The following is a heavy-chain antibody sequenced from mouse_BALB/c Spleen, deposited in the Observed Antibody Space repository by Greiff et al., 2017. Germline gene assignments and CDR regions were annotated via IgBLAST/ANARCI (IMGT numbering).Heavy chain of an antibody. Sequence: EVKLVESGGGLVQPGGSLKLSCAASGFTFSSYTMSWVRQTPEKRLEWVAYISNGGGSTYYPDTVKGRFTISRDNAKNTLYLQMSSLKSEDTAMYYCARHGDWVDDWGQGTTLTVSS. CDR2: ISNGGGST. J-gene: IGHJ2*01. D-gene: IGHD4-1*01. V-gene: IGHV5-12-2*01. CDR3: ARHGDWVDD. CDR1: GFTFSSYT.